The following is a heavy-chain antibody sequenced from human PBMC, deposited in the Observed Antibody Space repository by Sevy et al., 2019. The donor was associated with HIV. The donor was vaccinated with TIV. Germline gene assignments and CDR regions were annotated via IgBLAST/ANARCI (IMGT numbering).Heavy chain of an antibody. V-gene: IGHV4-39*01. Sequence: SETLSLSCTVSGVSISGGAYYWGWIRQPPGKGLEWVGSSSSTGSNYYNPSLKSRVTISVDTSKNQFSLKLTSVTAADTAVYYCARRGDNNWFDPWGQGTLVTVSS. CDR3: ARRGDNNWFDP. CDR2: SSSTGSN. J-gene: IGHJ5*02. CDR1: GVSISGGAYY. D-gene: IGHD3-10*01.